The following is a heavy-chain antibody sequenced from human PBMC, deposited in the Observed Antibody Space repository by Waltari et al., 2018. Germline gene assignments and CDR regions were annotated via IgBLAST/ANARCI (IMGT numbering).Heavy chain of an antibody. J-gene: IGHJ3*02. CDR1: GYSISSGYY. CDR2: IHHSGST. Sequence: QVQLQESGPGLVKPSETLSLTCAVSGYSISSGYYWGWIRQPPGKGREWIGSIHHSGSTYYHPSRKSRVTISVDTSKNQCSLKLSSVTAADTAVDYCARHRTTAAFDIWGQGTMVTVSS. V-gene: IGHV4-38-2*01. D-gene: IGHD4-17*01. CDR3: ARHRTTAAFDI.